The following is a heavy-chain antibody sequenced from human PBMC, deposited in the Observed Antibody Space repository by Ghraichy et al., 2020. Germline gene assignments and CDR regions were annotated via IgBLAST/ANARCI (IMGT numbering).Heavy chain of an antibody. CDR1: GFTFDDYA. D-gene: IGHD2-21*02. CDR3: AKDINAVVTASGDY. Sequence: GGSLRLSCAASGFTFDDYAMHWVRQAPGKGLEWVSGISWNSGSIGYADSVKGRFTISRDNAKNSLYLQMNSLRAEDTALYYCAKDINAVVTASGDYWGQGTLVTVSS. J-gene: IGHJ4*02. CDR2: ISWNSGSI. V-gene: IGHV3-9*01.